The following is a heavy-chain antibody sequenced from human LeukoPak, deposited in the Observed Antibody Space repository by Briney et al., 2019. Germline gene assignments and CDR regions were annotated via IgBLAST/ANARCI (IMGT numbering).Heavy chain of an antibody. CDR3: ATSERYYYYYYMDV. CDR1: GGSISSYY. D-gene: IGHD5-24*01. CDR2: IYYSGST. V-gene: IGHV4-59*12. Sequence: SETLSLTCTVSGGSISSYYWSWIRQPPGKGLEWIGYIYYSGSTNYNPSLKSRVTISVDTSKDHFSLRLTSVTAADTAVYYCATSERYYYYYYMDVWGKGSTVTVSS. J-gene: IGHJ6*03.